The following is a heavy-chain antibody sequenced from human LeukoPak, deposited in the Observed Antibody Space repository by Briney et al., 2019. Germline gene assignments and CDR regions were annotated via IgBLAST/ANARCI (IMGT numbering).Heavy chain of an antibody. CDR1: GFPFGDYA. V-gene: IGHV3-49*03. CDR3: ARVHNYGPYYYYSVMDV. Sequence: GGFLRLSCTGSGFPFGDYAVSWFRQAPGKGLECVGFIRSQAYGGTTEYAASVEGRFTISRDDSKNIAYLQMSSLKTEDTGVYYCARVHNYGPYYYYSVMDVWGQGTTVTVSS. J-gene: IGHJ6*02. D-gene: IGHD5-18*01. CDR2: IRSQAYGGTT.